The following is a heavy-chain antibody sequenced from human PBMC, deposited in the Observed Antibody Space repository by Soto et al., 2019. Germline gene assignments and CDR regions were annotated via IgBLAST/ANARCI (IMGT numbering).Heavy chain of an antibody. D-gene: IGHD3-10*01. CDR1: GFTFSSYG. J-gene: IGHJ3*02. CDR2: ISYDGSNK. CDR3: AKTDYYGSGSYYGAFDI. Sequence: GGSLRLSCAASGFTFSSYGMHWVRQAPGKGLEWVAVISYDGSNKYYADSVKGRFTISRDNSKNTLYLQMNSLRAEDTAVYYCAKTDYYGSGSYYGAFDIWGQGTMVTVSS. V-gene: IGHV3-30*18.